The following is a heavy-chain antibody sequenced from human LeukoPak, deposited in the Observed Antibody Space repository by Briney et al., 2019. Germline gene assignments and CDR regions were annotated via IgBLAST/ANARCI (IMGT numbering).Heavy chain of an antibody. CDR2: IYYSGST. CDR1: GGSISSSSYY. CDR3: ARGRRYCSGGSCYFWFDP. V-gene: IGHV4-61*05. D-gene: IGHD2-15*01. J-gene: IGHJ5*02. Sequence: PSETLSLTCTVSGGSISSSSYYWGWIRQPPGKGLEWIGYIYYSGSTNYNPSLKSRVTISVDTSKNQFSLKLSSVTAADTAVYYCARGRRYCSGGSCYFWFDPWGQGTLVTVSS.